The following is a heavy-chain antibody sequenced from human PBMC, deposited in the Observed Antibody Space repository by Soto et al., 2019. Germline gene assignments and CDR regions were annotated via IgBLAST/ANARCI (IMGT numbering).Heavy chain of an antibody. Sequence: PGGSLRLSCAASGFTFSSYAMQWVRQAPGKGLEWVAVISYDGSNKNYADSVKGRFTISRDNSKNTLYLQMNSLRAENTAVYYCAKLGSGTNQPQFDYWGQGTLVTVSS. D-gene: IGHD1-26*01. CDR2: ISYDGSNK. V-gene: IGHV3-30-3*02. CDR3: AKLGSGTNQPQFDY. J-gene: IGHJ4*02. CDR1: GFTFSSYA.